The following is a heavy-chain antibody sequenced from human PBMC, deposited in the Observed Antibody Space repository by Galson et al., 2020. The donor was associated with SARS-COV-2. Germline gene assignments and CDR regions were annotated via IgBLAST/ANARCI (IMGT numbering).Heavy chain of an antibody. Sequence: GESLKISCAASGFTFSHYWMSWVRQAPGKGLEWVANIKPDGSEKHYVDSVKGRFTVSRDNTKNSVYLQMNSLRAEDTAMYYCATEREAADAWGQGTLVTVSS. CDR2: IKPDGSEK. CDR3: ATEREAADA. CDR1: GFTFSHYW. V-gene: IGHV3-7*03. D-gene: IGHD6-13*01. J-gene: IGHJ4*02.